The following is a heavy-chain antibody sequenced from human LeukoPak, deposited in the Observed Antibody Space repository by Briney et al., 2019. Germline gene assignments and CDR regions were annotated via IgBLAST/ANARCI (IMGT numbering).Heavy chain of an antibody. D-gene: IGHD2-21*01. J-gene: IGHJ6*03. V-gene: IGHV3-48*01. Sequence: PGGSLRLSCAASGFTVSRSYMNWVRQAPGKGLEWVSYISSSSTTIYYADSVEGRFTISRDNAKNSLFLQMNSLRAEDTAVYYCAGAYHGYYYYMDVWGKGTTVTVSS. CDR2: ISSSSTTI. CDR1: GFTVSRSY. CDR3: AGAYHGYYYYMDV.